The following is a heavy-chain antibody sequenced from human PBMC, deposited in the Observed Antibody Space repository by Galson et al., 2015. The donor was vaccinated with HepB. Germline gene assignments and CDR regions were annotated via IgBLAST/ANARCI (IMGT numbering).Heavy chain of an antibody. J-gene: IGHJ6*03. CDR1: GGSISSGDYY. D-gene: IGHD1-26*01. CDR2: IYTSGST. Sequence: TLSLTCTASGGSISSGDYYWSWIRQPAGKGLEWIGRIYTSGSTNYNPSLKSRVTMSVDTSKDQFSLKLGSVTAADTAVYYCARVEVGAYGYYYYYYMDVWGKGTTVTVSS. V-gene: IGHV4-61*02. CDR3: ARVEVGAYGYYYYYYMDV.